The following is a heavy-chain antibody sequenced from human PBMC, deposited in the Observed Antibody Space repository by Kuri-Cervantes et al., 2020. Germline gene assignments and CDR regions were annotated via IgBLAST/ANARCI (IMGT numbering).Heavy chain of an antibody. Sequence: GESLKISCAASGFTFSSYAMHWVRQAPGKGLVWVSHVNSDGSGTSYADSVKGRFTISRDNAKNTLYLQMNSLRAEDTAVYYCAKGGLKVIDNWGQGTLVTVSS. D-gene: IGHD2-8*01. CDR3: AKGGLKVIDN. CDR1: GFTFSSYA. CDR2: VNSDGSGT. V-gene: IGHV3-74*01. J-gene: IGHJ4*02.